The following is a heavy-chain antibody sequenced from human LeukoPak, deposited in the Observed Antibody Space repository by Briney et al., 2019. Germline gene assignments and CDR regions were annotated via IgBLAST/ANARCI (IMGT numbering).Heavy chain of an antibody. V-gene: IGHV3-33*01. J-gene: IGHJ3*02. CDR3: ARDLEDSSPFGAFDM. D-gene: IGHD3-22*01. CDR1: GFTFSNYG. Sequence: TGGSLRLSCAASGFTFSNYGMRWVRQVPGKGLEWVAAIWLDGIRKYYADSVKDRLTISRDNSKNTLYLQMNSLRAEDTAVYYCARDLEDSSPFGAFDMWGQGTIVTVSS. CDR2: IWLDGIRK.